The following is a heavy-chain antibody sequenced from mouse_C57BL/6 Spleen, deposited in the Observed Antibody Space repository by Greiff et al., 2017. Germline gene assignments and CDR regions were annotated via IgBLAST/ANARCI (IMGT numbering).Heavy chain of an antibody. V-gene: IGHV1-19*01. CDR3: ECASTDDDYAMDY. Sequence: VQLQQSGPVLVKPGASVKMSCKASGYTFTDYYMNWVKQSHGQSLEWIGVINPYNGGTSYNQKFKGKATLTADKSSSTAYMALNSLTSEDSAVYYCECASTDDDYAMDYWGQGTSVTVSS. CDR2: INPYNGGT. CDR1: GYTFTDYY. J-gene: IGHJ4*01. D-gene: IGHD3-1*01.